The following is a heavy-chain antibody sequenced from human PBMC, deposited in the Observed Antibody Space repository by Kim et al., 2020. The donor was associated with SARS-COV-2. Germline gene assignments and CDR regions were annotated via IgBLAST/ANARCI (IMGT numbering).Heavy chain of an antibody. D-gene: IGHD6-19*01. CDR3: AKGVGIMWLMKLNYYYYGMDV. V-gene: IGHV3-43*02. CDR1: GFTFDDYA. J-gene: IGHJ6*02. CDR2: ISGDGGST. Sequence: GGSLRLSCAASGFTFDDYAMHWVRQASGKGLEWVSLISGDGGSTYYADSVKGRFTISRDNSKNSLYLLRKSLRTEDTAWYYCAKGVGIMWLMKLNYYYYGMDVWVPVTTVAGSS.